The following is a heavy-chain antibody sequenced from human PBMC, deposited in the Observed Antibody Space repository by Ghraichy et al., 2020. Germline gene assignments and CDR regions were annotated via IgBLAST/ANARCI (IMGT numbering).Heavy chain of an antibody. CDR2: IKPNSGGA. J-gene: IGHJ4*02. CDR3: ARGFSGQESY. V-gene: IGHV1-2*02. Sequence: VKVSCKASGYTFTAYYMHWVRQAPGQGLEWLGLIKPNSGGANYAQKFQGRVTMTWDTSITTAYMELSTLKSDDTAVYYCARGFSGQESYWGQGTLLTVSS. D-gene: IGHD5-12*01. CDR1: GYTFTAYY.